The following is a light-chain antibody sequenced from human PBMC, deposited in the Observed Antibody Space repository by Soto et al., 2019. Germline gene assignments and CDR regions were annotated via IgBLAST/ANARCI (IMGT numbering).Light chain of an antibody. CDR2: DVS. Sequence: QSALTQPASVSGSPGQSITISCPGTSSDVGGYNYVSWYQQYPGKAPKLMIYDVSNRPSGVSNRFSGSKSGNTASLTISGLQAEDEADYYCSSYTTSNTFYVFGTGTKVTV. V-gene: IGLV2-14*03. CDR1: SSDVGGYNY. CDR3: SSYTTSNTFYV. J-gene: IGLJ1*01.